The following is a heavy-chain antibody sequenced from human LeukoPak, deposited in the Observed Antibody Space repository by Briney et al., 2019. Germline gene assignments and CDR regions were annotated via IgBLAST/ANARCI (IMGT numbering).Heavy chain of an antibody. CDR2: ISYDGRQN. CDR3: ARGRGSWYGVYFDY. CDR1: GFTFSTYA. D-gene: IGHD6-13*01. V-gene: IGHV3-30*04. Sequence: GGSLRLSCAASGFTFSTYAMNWVRQAPGKGLEWVAVISYDGRQNYYADSVKGRFTISRDNSKNTLYLQMNSLRTEDTAVYYCARGRGSWYGVYFDYWGQGTLVTVSS. J-gene: IGHJ4*02.